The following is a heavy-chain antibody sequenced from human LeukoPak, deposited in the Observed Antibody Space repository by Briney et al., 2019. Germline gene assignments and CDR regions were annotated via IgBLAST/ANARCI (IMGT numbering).Heavy chain of an antibody. CDR3: ARGGSTDPYYYGMDV. CDR1: GGSISSGGYY. D-gene: IGHD2-2*01. J-gene: IGHJ6*02. V-gene: IGHV4-31*03. CDR2: IYYSGST. Sequence: SETLSLTCTVSGGSISSGGYYWSWIRQHPGKGLEWIGYIYYSGSTYYNPSLKSRVTISVDTSKNQFSLKLSSVTAADTAVYYCARGGSTDPYYYGMDVWSQGTTVTVSS.